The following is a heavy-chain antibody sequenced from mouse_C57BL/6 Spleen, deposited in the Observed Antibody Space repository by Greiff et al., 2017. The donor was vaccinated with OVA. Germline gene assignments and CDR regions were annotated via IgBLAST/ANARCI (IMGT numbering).Heavy chain of an antibody. CDR2: ILPGSGST. Sequence: QVQLQQSGAELMKPGASVKLSCKATGYTFTGYWIEWVKQRPGHGLEWIGEILPGSGSTNYNEKFKGKATFTADTSSNTAYMQLSSLTTENSAIYYGASPPPDTTVVARGAMDYWGQGTSVTVSS. CDR3: ASPPPDTTVVARGAMDY. D-gene: IGHD1-1*01. V-gene: IGHV1-9*01. J-gene: IGHJ4*01. CDR1: GYTFTGYW.